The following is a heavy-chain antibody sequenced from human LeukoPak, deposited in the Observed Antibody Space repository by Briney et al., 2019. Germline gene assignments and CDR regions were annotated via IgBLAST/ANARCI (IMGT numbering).Heavy chain of an antibody. Sequence: SETLSLTCTVFGGSISSYYWSWIRQPAGKGLEWIGRMYTSGSTNYNPSLKSRVTMSVDTSKNQFSLKLSSVTAADTAVYYCARDTDYYFGSGNYLYYFDYWGQGTLVTVSS. V-gene: IGHV4-4*07. D-gene: IGHD3-10*01. CDR3: ARDTDYYFGSGNYLYYFDY. CDR1: GGSISSYY. J-gene: IGHJ4*02. CDR2: MYTSGST.